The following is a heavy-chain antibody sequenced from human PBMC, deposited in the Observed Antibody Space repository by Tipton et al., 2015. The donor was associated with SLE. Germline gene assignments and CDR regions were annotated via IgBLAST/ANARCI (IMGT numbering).Heavy chain of an antibody. J-gene: IGHJ6*02. CDR1: GDSISSNS. V-gene: IGHV4-59*08. CDR3: ARGMLTWRGAIIGVDV. CDR2: ISNGGGT. Sequence: LRLSCSVSGDSISSNSWIWIRQPPGKGLDWIGYISNGGGTNYNPSLKSRVTISVDMAKNQFSLKLTSVTAADTAVYYCARGMLTWRGAIIGVDVWGQGTSVNVSS. D-gene: IGHD2-8*01.